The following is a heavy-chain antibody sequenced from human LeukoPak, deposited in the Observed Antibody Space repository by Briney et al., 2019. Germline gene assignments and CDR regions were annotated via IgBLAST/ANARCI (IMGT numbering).Heavy chain of an antibody. CDR1: GGSISSYY. CDR3: ATSRGGFGELGYFDY. V-gene: IGHV4-59*01. J-gene: IGHJ4*01. Sequence: SETLSLTCTVSGGSISSYYWSWLRQPPGEGLEWIGFIHYTGSSNYNPSLKSRVTTSIDSSKNQFSLNLSSVTAADTAVYYCATSRGGFGELGYFDYWGTESWSPSPQ. D-gene: IGHD3-10*01. CDR2: IHYTGSS.